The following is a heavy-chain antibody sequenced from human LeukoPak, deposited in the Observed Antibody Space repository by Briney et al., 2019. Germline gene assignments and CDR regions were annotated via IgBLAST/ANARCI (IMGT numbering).Heavy chain of an antibody. CDR2: IYHSGNT. J-gene: IGHJ4*02. CDR3: ARFRGGYFDY. V-gene: IGHV4-38-2*02. CDR1: GYSISNGYY. Sequence: SETLSLTCTVSGYSISNGYYWGWIRQPPGKGLEWIGSIYHSGNTYYNPSLKSRVTISVDTSKNQFSLKLSSVTAADTAVYYCARFRGGYFDYWGQGTLVTVSS. D-gene: IGHD5-12*01.